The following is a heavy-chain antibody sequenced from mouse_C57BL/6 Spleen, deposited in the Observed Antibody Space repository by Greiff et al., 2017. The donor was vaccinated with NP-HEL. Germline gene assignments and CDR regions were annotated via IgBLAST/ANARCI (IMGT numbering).Heavy chain of an antibody. Sequence: VQLKQSGPELVKPGASVKMSCKASGYTFTDYYMHWVKQKPGKGLEWIGEIYPGSGNTYYNEKFKGKATLTADTSSSTAYMQLSSLTSEDSAVYFCARGASTMVTPLAYWGQGTLVTVSA. CDR1: YTFTDYYM. V-gene: IGHV1-83*01. CDR2: YPGSGNTY. D-gene: IGHD2-2*01. J-gene: IGHJ3*01. CDR3: RGASTMVTPLAY.